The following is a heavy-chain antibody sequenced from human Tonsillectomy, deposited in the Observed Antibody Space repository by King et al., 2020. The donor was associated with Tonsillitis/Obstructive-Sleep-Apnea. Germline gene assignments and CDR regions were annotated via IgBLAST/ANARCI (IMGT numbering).Heavy chain of an antibody. CDR3: AKEGVDDYAWGSSLPPPHFDY. Sequence: QLVQSGGGLVQPGGSLRLSCAASGFTFSSYAMSWVRQAPGKGLEWVSAISGSGGSTYYADSVKGRFTISRDTSKNTLYLQMNSLRAEDTDVYYCAKEGVDDYAWGSSLPPPHFDYWGQGTLVTVSS. V-gene: IGHV3-23*04. J-gene: IGHJ4*02. CDR2: ISGSGGST. CDR1: GFTFSSYA. D-gene: IGHD3-16*01.